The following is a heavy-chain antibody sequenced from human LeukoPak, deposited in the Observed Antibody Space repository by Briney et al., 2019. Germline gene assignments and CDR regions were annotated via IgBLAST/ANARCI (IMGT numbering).Heavy chain of an antibody. J-gene: IGHJ4*02. V-gene: IGHV3-30*02. CDR3: AKRYAWDPGYFDY. CDR2: IRYDGSNK. D-gene: IGHD2-2*01. Sequence: GGTLRLSCAASGFTFSSYGMSWVRQAPGKGLEWVAFIRYDGSNKYYADSVKGRFTISRDNSKNTLYLQMNSLRAEDTAVYYCAKRYAWDPGYFDYWGQGTLVTVSS. CDR1: GFTFSSYG.